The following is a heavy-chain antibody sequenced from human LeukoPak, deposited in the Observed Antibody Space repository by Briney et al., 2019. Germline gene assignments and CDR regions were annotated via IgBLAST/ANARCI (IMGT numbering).Heavy chain of an antibody. CDR3: ARGVGSSWPGWFDP. CDR1: GFTFSNYE. D-gene: IGHD6-13*01. J-gene: IGHJ5*02. V-gene: IGHV3-48*03. Sequence: GGSLRLSCAASGFTFSNYELNWVRQAPGKGLEWVSHISHSGRTIYSADSVKGRFTISRDNAKNSLYLQMNSLRDTAVYYCARGVGSSWPGWFDPWGQGTLVTVSS. CDR2: ISHSGRTI.